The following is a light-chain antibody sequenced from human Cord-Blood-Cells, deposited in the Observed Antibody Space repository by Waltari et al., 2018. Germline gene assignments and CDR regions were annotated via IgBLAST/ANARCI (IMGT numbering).Light chain of an antibody. J-gene: IGLJ2*01. CDR2: EVS. CDR3: SSYTSSSTVV. V-gene: IGLV2-14*01. Sequence: QSALTQPASVSGSPGQSITIPCTGTSSDVGGYNSVSWYQQHPGKAPKLMIYEVSNRPSGVSNRFSGSKSGNTASLTISGLQAEDEADYYCSSYTSSSTVVFGGGTKLTVL. CDR1: SSDVGGYNS.